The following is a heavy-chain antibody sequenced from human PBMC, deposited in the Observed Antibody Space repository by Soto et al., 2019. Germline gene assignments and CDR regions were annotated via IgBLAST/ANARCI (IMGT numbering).Heavy chain of an antibody. CDR3: KTVTTYADDDFDI. J-gene: IGHJ3*02. V-gene: IGHV1-8*01. D-gene: IGHD4-17*01. CDR1: GYTFTSYD. CDR2: MNPNSGNT. Sequence: QVQLVQSGAEVKKPGASVKVSCQASGYTFTSYDINLVRQAPGQALEWMGWMNPNSGNTGYARKFQGRVNMTRSTSISTAYMASSSLRSEDTAVYYWKTVTTYADDDFDIWGQRTKVTAS.